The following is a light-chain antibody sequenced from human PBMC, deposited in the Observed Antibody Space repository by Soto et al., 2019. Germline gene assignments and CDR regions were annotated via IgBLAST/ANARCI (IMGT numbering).Light chain of an antibody. CDR2: DAS. Sequence: DIVLTQSPTTLSLSPGQRSTLAYRASQSVSNYLAWYQQKPGQAPRILIYDASNRATGIPARFSGGGSGTDFTLTISSIDPEDFAVYYCQHRSNWITFGQGTRLEIK. CDR1: QSVSNY. J-gene: IGKJ5*01. CDR3: QHRSNWIT. V-gene: IGKV3-11*01.